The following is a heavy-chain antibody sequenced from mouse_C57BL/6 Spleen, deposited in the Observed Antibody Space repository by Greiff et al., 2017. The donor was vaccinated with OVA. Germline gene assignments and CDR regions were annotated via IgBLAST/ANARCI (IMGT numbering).Heavy chain of an antibody. CDR3: ARKRGDYGRGYFDY. CDR1: GYTFTSYW. Sequence: QVQLQQPGAELVKPGASVKMSCKASGYTFTSYWITWVKQRPGQGLEWIGDIYPGSGSTNYNEKFKSKATLTADTSSSTAYMQLSSLTSEDSAVYYCARKRGDYGRGYFDYWGQGTTLTVSS. V-gene: IGHV1-55*01. D-gene: IGHD1-2*01. J-gene: IGHJ2*01. CDR2: IYPGSGST.